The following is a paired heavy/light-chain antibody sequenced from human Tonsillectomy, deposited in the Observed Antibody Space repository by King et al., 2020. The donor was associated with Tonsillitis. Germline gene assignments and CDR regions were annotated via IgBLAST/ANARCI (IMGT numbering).Heavy chain of an antibody. D-gene: IGHD2-2*02. CDR2: ISWNSGFI. CDR3: AKSTWPAAIPGYFDY. Sequence: EVQLVESGGGLVQPGRSLRLSCAASGFTFDDYAMHWVRQSPGKGLEWVSGISWNSGFIGYADSVKGRFTISRDNSNNSLFLQMNSLRGEDTALYYCAKSTWPAAIPGYFDYWGQGTLVTVSS. J-gene: IGHJ4*02. V-gene: IGHV3-9*01. CDR1: GFTFDDYA.
Light chain of an antibody. CDR1: QSISSW. V-gene: IGKV1-5*03. Sequence: DIQMTQSPSTLSASVGDRVTITCRASQSISSWLAWYQQKPGKAPKLLIYKASSLESGVPSRFSGSGSGTEFSLTISSLQPDDFATYYCQQYNSYWTFGQGTKVEIK. CDR3: QQYNSYWT. J-gene: IGKJ1*01. CDR2: KAS.